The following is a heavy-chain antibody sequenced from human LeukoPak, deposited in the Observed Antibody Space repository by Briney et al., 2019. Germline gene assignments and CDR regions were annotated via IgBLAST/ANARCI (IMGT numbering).Heavy chain of an antibody. CDR3: ASSGGPLLAFDI. V-gene: IGHV3-66*01. D-gene: IGHD2-15*01. Sequence: GGSLRLPCAASGFTVSRNYMSWVRQAPGKGLEWVSVIHSGGSTEYADPVKGRFTISRDHSKNTLYLQMSSLRAEDTAVYYCASSGGPLLAFDIWGQGTKVTVST. CDR2: IHSGGST. CDR1: GFTVSRNY. J-gene: IGHJ3*02.